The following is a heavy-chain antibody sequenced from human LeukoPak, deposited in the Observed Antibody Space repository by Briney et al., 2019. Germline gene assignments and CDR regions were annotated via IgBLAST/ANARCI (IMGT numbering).Heavy chain of an antibody. CDR2: TYYRSKWYY. CDR3: SLARSEYHYGMDV. Sequence: SQTLSLTCATSGDSVSSVAWNWIRQSPSRGLEWLGRTYYRSKWYYEYAVSVKSRINISPDTSKNQFSLQLTSVTPEDTAVYYCSLARSEYHYGMDVWGQGTTVTVSS. V-gene: IGHV6-1*01. J-gene: IGHJ6*02. CDR1: GDSVSSVA.